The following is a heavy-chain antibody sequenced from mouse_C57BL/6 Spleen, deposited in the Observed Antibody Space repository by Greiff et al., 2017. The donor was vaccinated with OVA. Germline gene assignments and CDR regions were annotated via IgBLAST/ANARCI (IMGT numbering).Heavy chain of an antibody. V-gene: IGHV5-6*01. CDR1: GFTFSSYG. J-gene: IGHJ3*01. CDR2: ISSGGSYT. Sequence: EVQRVESGGDLVKPGGSLKLSCAASGFTFSSYGMSWVRQTPDKRLEWVATISSGGSYTYYPDSVKGRFTISRDNAKNTLYLQMSSLKSEDTAMYYCARHAEGFAYWGQGTLVTVSA. CDR3: ARHAEGFAY.